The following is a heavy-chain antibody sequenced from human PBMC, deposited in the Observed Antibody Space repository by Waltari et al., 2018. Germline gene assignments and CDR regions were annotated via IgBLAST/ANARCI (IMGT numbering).Heavy chain of an antibody. CDR2: IYYSGST. J-gene: IGHJ4*02. V-gene: IGHV4-59*11. CDR1: GGSISSHY. CDR3: ASTEYYYDSSGYFDY. D-gene: IGHD3-22*01. Sequence: QVQLQESGPGLVKPSETLSLTCPVSGGSISSHYSSWILQPPGKGLEWIGYIYYSGSTNYNPSLKSRVTISVDTSKNQFSLKLSSVTAADTAVYYCASTEYYYDSSGYFDYWGQGTLVTVSS.